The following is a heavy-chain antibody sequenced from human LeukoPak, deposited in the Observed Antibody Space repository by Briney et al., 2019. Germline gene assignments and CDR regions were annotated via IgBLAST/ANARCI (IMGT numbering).Heavy chain of an antibody. CDR3: VRKIGSPPSPGHFDY. CDR1: GFTFSSYA. CDR2: ISYDGSNK. J-gene: IGHJ4*02. Sequence: GGSLRLSCAASGFTFSSYAMHWVRQAPGKGLEWVAVISYDGSNKYYADSVKGRFTISRDNSKNTLYLEMNSVRPEDTALYYCVRKIGSPPSPGHFDYWGQGTLVTVSS. D-gene: IGHD1-26*01. V-gene: IGHV3-30-3*01.